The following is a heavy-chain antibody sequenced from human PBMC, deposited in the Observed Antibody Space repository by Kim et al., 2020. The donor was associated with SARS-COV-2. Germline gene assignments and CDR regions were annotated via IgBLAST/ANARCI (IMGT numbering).Heavy chain of an antibody. CDR2: IGTAGDT. CDR1: GFTFSSYD. V-gene: IGHV3-13*04. J-gene: IGHJ5*02. CDR3: ARGQTYYYGSGSLYSNWFDP. Sequence: GGSLRLSCAASGFTFSSYDMHWVRQAPGKGLEWVSAIGTAGDTYYPGSVKGRFTISRENAKNSLYLQMNSLRAGDTAVYYCARGQTYYYGSGSLYSNWFDPWGQGTRVPVSS. D-gene: IGHD3-10*01.